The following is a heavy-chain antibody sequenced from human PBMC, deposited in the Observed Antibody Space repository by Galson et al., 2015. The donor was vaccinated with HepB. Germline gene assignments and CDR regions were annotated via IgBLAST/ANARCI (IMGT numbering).Heavy chain of an antibody. CDR1: GLPFSDNG. V-gene: IGHV3-74*01. CDR3: ARDSYSSADT. D-gene: IGHD6-19*01. J-gene: IGHJ5*02. Sequence: SLRLSCAVSGLPFSDNGFHWIRQAPGKGLEWVSRIKNDGSWTSYADSVRGRFITSRDDSRSTVYLEMTSVRPDDTATYFCARDSYSSADTWGQGTLVIVS. CDR2: IKNDGSWT.